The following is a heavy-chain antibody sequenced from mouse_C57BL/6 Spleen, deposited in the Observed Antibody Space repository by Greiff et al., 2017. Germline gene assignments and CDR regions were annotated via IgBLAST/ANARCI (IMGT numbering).Heavy chain of an antibody. V-gene: IGHV2-5*01. CDR1: GFSLTSYG. CDR2: IWRGGST. CDR3: AKKKNDYDGYFDV. D-gene: IGHD2-4*01. Sequence: QVQLKESGPGLVQPSQSLSITCTVSGFSLTSYGVHWVRQSPGKGLEWLGVIWRGGSTDYNAAFMSRLSITKDNSKSQVFFKMNRLQADDTAIYYCAKKKNDYDGYFDVWGTGTTVTVSS. J-gene: IGHJ1*03.